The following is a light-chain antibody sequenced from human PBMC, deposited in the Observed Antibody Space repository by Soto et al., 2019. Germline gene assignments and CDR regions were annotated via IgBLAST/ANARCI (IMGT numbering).Light chain of an antibody. J-gene: IGLJ1*01. CDR3: AAWDDSLSEYV. Sequence: VLTQSPSVSGTPGQRVTISCSGSSSNIGSNIVNWYQELPGRAPRLLIYTNDQRPSGVPDRISGSKSGTTASLAISGLQSEDETDYYCAAWDDSLSEYVFGTGTKVTVL. CDR2: TND. V-gene: IGLV1-44*01. CDR1: SSNIGSNI.